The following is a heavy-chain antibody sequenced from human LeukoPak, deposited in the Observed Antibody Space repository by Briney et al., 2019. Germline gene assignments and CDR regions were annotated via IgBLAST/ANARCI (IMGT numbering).Heavy chain of an antibody. J-gene: IGHJ6*03. CDR1: GFTVSSNY. D-gene: IGHD3-3*01. CDR2: IYSGGST. Sequence: GGSLRLSCAASGFTVSSNYMSWVRQAPGKGLEWVSVIYSGGSTYYADSVKGRFTISRDNSKNTLYLQMNSLRAGDTAVYYCAKVRRFPDYYMDVWGKGTTVTVSS. CDR3: AKVRRFPDYYMDV. V-gene: IGHV3-53*01.